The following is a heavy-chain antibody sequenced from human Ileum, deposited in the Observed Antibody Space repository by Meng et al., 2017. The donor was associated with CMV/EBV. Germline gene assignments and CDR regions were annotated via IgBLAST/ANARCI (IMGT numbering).Heavy chain of an antibody. D-gene: IGHD3-10*01. CDR3: ARYFGGYFDY. Sequence: TCAVSGESIYSAGYYWSWIRQPPGKGLEWIGHIYYNGNTHYNPSLTSRLNISVDTSKNQFSLMLTSVTAADTAVYYCARYFGGYFDYWGQGTLVTVSS. CDR2: IYYNGNT. V-gene: IGHV4-30-4*01. J-gene: IGHJ4*02. CDR1: GESIYSAGYY.